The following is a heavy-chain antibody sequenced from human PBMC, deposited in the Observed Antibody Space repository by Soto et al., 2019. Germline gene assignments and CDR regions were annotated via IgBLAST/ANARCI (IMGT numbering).Heavy chain of an antibody. Sequence: SVKVSCKASGGTFSNYAISCVLQSPGQWPEWMGGIIPIFGTANYAQKFQGRVTITADKSTSTAYMELSSLRSEDTAVYYCARSGSRDYDAFDIWGQGTMVTVSS. CDR3: ARSGSRDYDAFDI. CDR2: IIPIFGTA. D-gene: IGHD5-12*01. CDR1: GGTFSNYA. J-gene: IGHJ3*02. V-gene: IGHV1-69*06.